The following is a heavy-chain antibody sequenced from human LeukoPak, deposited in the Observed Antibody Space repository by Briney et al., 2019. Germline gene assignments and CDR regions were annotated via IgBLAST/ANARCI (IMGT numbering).Heavy chain of an antibody. CDR2: ISSSSSYT. CDR3: ARGGGSYYYGSEY. J-gene: IGHJ4*02. V-gene: IGHV3-11*05. CDR1: GFTFSDYY. D-gene: IGHD3-10*01. Sequence: GGSLRLSCAASGFTFSDYYMSWIRQAPGKGLEWVSYISSSSSYTNYADSVKGRFTISRDNAKNSLYLQMSSLRAEDTAVYYCARGGGSYYYGSEYWGQGTLVTVSS.